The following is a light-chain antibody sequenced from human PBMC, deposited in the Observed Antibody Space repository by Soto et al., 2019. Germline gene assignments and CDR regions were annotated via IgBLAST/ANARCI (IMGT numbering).Light chain of an antibody. CDR1: QTIDSW. Sequence: DIQMTQSPSTLSASVGDRVTITCRASQTIDSWLAWYQQRPGKPPNLLIYKASTLASGVPSRFSGSGSGTDFTLTISSLQPEDFATYCCQQSYSAPFTFGPGTKVDIK. CDR3: QQSYSAPFT. V-gene: IGKV1-5*03. CDR2: KAS. J-gene: IGKJ3*01.